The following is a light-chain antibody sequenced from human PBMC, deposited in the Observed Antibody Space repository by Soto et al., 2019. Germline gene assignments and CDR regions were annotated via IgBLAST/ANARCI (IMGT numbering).Light chain of an antibody. Sequence: EIVLTQSPGTLSLSPGERATLSCRASQTVSSTYLAWYQQEPGQAPRLLIYGTSSRATGIPDRFSGSGSGTDFTLTISRLEPEDFAAYYCQQYGSSPQYTFGQGTKLEIK. CDR2: GTS. J-gene: IGKJ2*01. CDR1: QTVSSTY. CDR3: QQYGSSPQYT. V-gene: IGKV3-20*01.